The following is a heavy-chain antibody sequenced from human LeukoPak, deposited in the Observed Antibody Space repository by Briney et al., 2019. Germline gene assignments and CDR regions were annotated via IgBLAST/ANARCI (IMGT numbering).Heavy chain of an antibody. D-gene: IGHD6-19*01. V-gene: IGHV4-39*07. Sequence: PSETLSLTCIVSGGSISSSNYYWGWIRQSPGKGLEWIGSIYSRGSTYYNPSLKSRVIVSSDMSKNQFSLMLNSVTAADTALYYCARSPVAGTGIWYFDYWGQGTLVTVSS. J-gene: IGHJ4*02. CDR2: IYSRGST. CDR1: GGSISSSNYY. CDR3: ARSPVAGTGIWYFDY.